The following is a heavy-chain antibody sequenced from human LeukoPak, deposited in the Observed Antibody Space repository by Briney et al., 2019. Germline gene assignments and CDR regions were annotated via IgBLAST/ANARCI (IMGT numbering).Heavy chain of an antibody. V-gene: IGHV3-53*01. Sequence: GGSLRLSCAASGFTVSNNYMSWVRQAPGKGLEWVSGIYSGGSTYYADSVKGRFTISRDNSKNTVYLQMNSLRAEDTAVYYCARWGSTSWNYFDYWGQGPLVTVSS. CDR1: GFTVSNNY. CDR3: ARWGSTSWNYFDY. CDR2: IYSGGST. J-gene: IGHJ4*02. D-gene: IGHD2-2*01.